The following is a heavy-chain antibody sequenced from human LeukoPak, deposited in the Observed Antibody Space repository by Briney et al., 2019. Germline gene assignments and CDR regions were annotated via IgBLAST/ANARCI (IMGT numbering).Heavy chain of an antibody. CDR2: IYYSGST. Sequence: SETLSLTSAVYGGSFSGYYWSWIRQPPGKGLEWIGYIYYSGSTYYNPSLKSRVTISVDTSKNQFSLKLSSVTAADTAVYYCARVKWTWTTVTTPIFDYWGQGTLVTVSS. J-gene: IGHJ4*02. CDR3: ARVKWTWTTVTTPIFDY. CDR1: GGSFSGYY. V-gene: IGHV4-59*12. D-gene: IGHD4-17*01.